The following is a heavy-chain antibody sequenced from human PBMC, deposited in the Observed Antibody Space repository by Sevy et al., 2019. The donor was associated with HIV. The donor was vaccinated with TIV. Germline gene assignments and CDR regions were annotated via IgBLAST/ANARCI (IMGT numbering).Heavy chain of an antibody. CDR2: ISYSGST. J-gene: IGHJ4*02. D-gene: IGHD1-20*01. V-gene: IGHV4-59*01. CDR3: ARSRVITGTFAY. Sequence: SETLSLTCTVSGGSISGYYWSWIRQPPGKGLEWIGYISYSGSTNYNPSLKSRVTISVDTSKNEFSLKLSSVTAADTAAYYCARSRVITGTFAYWGQGTLVTVSS. CDR1: GGSISGYY.